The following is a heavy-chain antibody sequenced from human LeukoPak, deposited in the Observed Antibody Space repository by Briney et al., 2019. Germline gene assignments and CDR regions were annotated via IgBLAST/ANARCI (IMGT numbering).Heavy chain of an antibody. D-gene: IGHD1-26*01. V-gene: IGHV3-73*01. CDR3: TYYRRDPVGFYYGMDV. CDR1: GFIFSGSD. J-gene: IGHJ6*02. CDR2: IRGKADRYAT. Sequence: SGGSLKLSCAASGFIFSGSDMHWVRRASGKGLEWVGRIRGKADRYATAYAASVKGRFTISRDDSKNTAYLQMDSLKTEDTGVYYCTYYRRDPVGFYYGMDVWGQGTSVTVSS.